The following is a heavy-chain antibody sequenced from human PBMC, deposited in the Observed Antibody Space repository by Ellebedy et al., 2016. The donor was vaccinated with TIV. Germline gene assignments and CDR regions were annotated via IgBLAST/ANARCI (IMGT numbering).Heavy chain of an antibody. CDR1: GDPITGSHW. CDR3: AREEVMRGVPHFTS. CDR2: IYHGVSS. D-gene: IGHD3-10*01. Sequence: SETLSLXCAVSGDPITGSHWWSWVRQPPGRGLEWIGEIYHGVSSHYNPSLKSRVTMSIDESKNGFSLKLTSVTAADTAVYYCAREEVMRGVPHFTSWGQGTLVTVSS. V-gene: IGHV4-4*02. J-gene: IGHJ4*02.